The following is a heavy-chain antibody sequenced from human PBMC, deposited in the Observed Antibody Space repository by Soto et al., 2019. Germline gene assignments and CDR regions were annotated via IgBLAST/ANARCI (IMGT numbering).Heavy chain of an antibody. CDR3: VRERKGYFDP. CDR2: LTGSGDGT. CDR1: GFSFSPYD. Sequence: GGSLRLSCVASGFSFSPYDMNWVRQAPGKGLEWVTGLTGSGDGTYYADSVKGRFTISRVNSKNILYLQMNNLRVDDTALYYCVRERKGYFDPWVQGTLVTVSS. D-gene: IGHD2-2*01. V-gene: IGHV3-23*01. J-gene: IGHJ5*02.